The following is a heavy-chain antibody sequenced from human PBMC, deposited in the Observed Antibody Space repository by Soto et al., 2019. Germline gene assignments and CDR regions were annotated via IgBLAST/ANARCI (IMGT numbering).Heavy chain of an antibody. D-gene: IGHD1-1*01. J-gene: IGHJ4*02. CDR2: IKSTKDGGAR. V-gene: IGHV3-15*01. CDR3: VEGWNDF. CDR1: GFMFSSAW. Sequence: EVQVVESGGDLVEPGGSLRISCVTSGFMFSSAWMSWVRQAPGKGLEWVARIKSTKDGGARDYAAPVNGRFSISRDDSKSTVYLQMISLRVEDTALYYCVEGWNDFWGQGTLVTVSS.